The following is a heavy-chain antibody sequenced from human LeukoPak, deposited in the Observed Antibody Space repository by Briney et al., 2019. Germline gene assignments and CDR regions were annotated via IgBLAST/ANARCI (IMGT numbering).Heavy chain of an antibody. CDR2: IKKDGSEK. J-gene: IGHJ4*02. Sequence: PGGSLRLSCAASRFTFSSYWMSWVRQAPGKGLEWVANIKKDGSEKYYVDSVKGRFTISRDNAKNSLYLQMNSLRAEDTAVYYCARGGRIAVHFAGEYWGQGILVTVSS. CDR3: ARGGRIAVHFAGEY. CDR1: RFTFSSYW. V-gene: IGHV3-7*01. D-gene: IGHD6-19*01.